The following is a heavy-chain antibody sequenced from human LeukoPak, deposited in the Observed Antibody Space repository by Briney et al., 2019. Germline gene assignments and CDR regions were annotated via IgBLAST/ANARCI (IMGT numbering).Heavy chain of an antibody. CDR3: ARIMNSSPDY. J-gene: IGHJ4*02. CDR1: GFIFSGAW. Sequence: AGGSLRLSCAASGFIFSGAWMSWVRQAPGKGLEWVANIKEDGSEKHYVDSVNGRFTISRDNAKNSMYLQMNSLRAEDTAVYYCARIMNSSPDYWGQGTLVTVSS. V-gene: IGHV3-7*01. CDR2: IKEDGSEK. D-gene: IGHD6-13*01.